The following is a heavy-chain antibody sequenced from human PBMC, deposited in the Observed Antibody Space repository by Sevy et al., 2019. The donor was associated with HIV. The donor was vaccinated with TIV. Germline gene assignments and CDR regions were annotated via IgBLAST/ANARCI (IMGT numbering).Heavy chain of an antibody. CDR1: GFNFGSYA. V-gene: IGHV3-23*01. CDR2: ISGSGGST. D-gene: IGHD3-22*01. Sequence: GGSLRLSCAASGFNFGSYAMSWVRQAPGKGLEWVSAISGSGGSTYYADSVKGRFTISRDNSKNTLDLQMNSLRAEDTDIYYCAKDNHYDSRGYYYGMRPSEGAFDIWGQGTMVTVSS. J-gene: IGHJ3*02. CDR3: AKDNHYDSRGYYYGMRPSEGAFDI.